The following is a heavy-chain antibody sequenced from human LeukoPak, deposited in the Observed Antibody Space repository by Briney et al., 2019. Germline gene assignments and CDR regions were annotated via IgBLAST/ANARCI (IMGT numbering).Heavy chain of an antibody. Sequence: PGRSLRLSCAASGFTFDGCAMHWVRQAPGKGLEWVSSISWNSGNIDYADSVRGRFTISRDNAKNSLYLQMNSLEAGDTALYYCAKEGCVCTNGICRYFDSWGQGTLVTVSS. J-gene: IGHJ4*02. CDR2: ISWNSGNI. V-gene: IGHV3-9*01. CDR1: GFTFDGCA. D-gene: IGHD2-8*01. CDR3: AKEGCVCTNGICRYFDS.